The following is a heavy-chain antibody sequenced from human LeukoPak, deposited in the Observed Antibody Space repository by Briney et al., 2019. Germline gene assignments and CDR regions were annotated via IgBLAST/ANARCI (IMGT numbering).Heavy chain of an antibody. CDR1: GYTFTGYY. Sequence: ASVKVSCKASGYTFTGYYIHWVRQAPGQGLEWMRIINPSGGSTTYAQNFQGRVTMTRDTSTSTVHMEMSSLRSEDTAVYYCAREGPTAGRYTDYWGQGTLVTVSS. CDR3: AREGPTAGRYTDY. D-gene: IGHD2-2*02. J-gene: IGHJ4*02. V-gene: IGHV1-46*01. CDR2: INPSGGST.